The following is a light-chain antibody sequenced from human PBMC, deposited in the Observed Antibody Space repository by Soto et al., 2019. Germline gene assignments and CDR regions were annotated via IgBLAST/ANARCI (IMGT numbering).Light chain of an antibody. J-gene: IGKJ1*01. V-gene: IGKV1-39*01. CDR1: QSISSY. CDR2: AAS. Sequence: DIQMTQSPSSLSASVGDRVTITCRASQSISSYLNWYQQKPGKAPKLLIYAASSLQSGVPSRFSGRGSGTDFTLTISSLQPEDFATYYCPQSYSTPPTFGQGTTVDIK. CDR3: PQSYSTPPT.